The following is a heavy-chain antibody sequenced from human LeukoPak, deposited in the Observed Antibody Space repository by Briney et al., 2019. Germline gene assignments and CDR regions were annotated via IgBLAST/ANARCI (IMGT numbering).Heavy chain of an antibody. V-gene: IGHV4-39*07. CDR3: SDSADY. CDR1: GGSISSNNYF. J-gene: IGHJ4*02. Sequence: SETLSLTCTVSGGSISSNNYFWGCIRQPPGKGLEWIGSIYYSGSTSYNPSLKSRVTMSVDTSKNQFSLKLSSVTAADTAVYYCSDSADYWGQGTLVTVSS. D-gene: IGHD5-18*01. CDR2: IYYSGST.